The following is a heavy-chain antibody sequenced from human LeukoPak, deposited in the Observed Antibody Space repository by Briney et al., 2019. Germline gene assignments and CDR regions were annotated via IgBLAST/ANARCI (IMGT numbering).Heavy chain of an antibody. D-gene: IGHD3-10*01. Sequence: PGGSLGLSCEVSGFSFGAYEMNWVRQAPGKGLEWVSLISHIGSAINYADPVKGRFVISRDNAKNSLFLQMSSLRVEDTATYYCARDHMSFWGQGTLVTVSS. CDR2: ISHIGSAI. CDR1: GFSFGAYE. CDR3: ARDHMSF. J-gene: IGHJ4*02. V-gene: IGHV3-48*03.